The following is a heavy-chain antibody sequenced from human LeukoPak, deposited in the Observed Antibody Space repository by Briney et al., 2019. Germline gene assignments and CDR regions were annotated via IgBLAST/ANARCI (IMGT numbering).Heavy chain of an antibody. Sequence: SETLSFTCTVSGGSTTSNDYWGWIRQPPGKGLEWIGTIHYSGSTYYNPALKSRLTISVDTSKNQFSLNLSSVTAADTAVYYCARGKVRYNNYFDYWGQGTLVTVSS. D-gene: IGHD5-18*01. CDR2: IHYSGST. V-gene: IGHV4-39*07. J-gene: IGHJ4*02. CDR1: GGSTTSNDY. CDR3: ARGKVRYNNYFDY.